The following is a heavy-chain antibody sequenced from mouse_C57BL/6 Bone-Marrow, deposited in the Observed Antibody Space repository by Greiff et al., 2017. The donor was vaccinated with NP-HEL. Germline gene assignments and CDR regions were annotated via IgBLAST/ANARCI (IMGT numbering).Heavy chain of an antibody. CDR1: GYAFSSYW. CDR3: ARGAY. Sequence: SGAELVKPGASVKISCKASGYAFSSYWMNWVKQRPGKGLEWIGQIYPGDGDTNYNGKFKDKASLTADKSSSTAYMQLRSLTSDDSAVYFCARGAYWGQGTLVTVSA. CDR2: IYPGDGDT. J-gene: IGHJ3*01. V-gene: IGHV1-80*01.